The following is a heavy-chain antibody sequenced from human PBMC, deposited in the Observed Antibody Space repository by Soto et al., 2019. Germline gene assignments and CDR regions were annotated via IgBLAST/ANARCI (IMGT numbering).Heavy chain of an antibody. V-gene: IGHV1-18*04. CDR2: ISAYDGNT. Sequence: ASVKVSCKASGYTFTSYGISWVRQAPGQGLEWMGWISAYDGNTNYAQKLQGRVTMTTDTSTSTAYMELRSLRSDDTAVYYCARGGSAYYDSSGYYHFDYWGQGTLVTVSS. CDR3: ARGGSAYYDSSGYYHFDY. D-gene: IGHD3-22*01. CDR1: GYTFTSYG. J-gene: IGHJ4*02.